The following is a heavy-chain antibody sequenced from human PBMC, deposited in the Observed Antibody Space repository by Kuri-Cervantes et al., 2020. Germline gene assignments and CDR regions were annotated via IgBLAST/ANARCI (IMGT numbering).Heavy chain of an antibody. CDR3: VRDGVREVLSAFDT. CDR2: ISSSSSTI. J-gene: IGHJ3*02. D-gene: IGHD2/OR15-2a*01. Sequence: GESLKISCAASGFTFSSYSMNWVRQAPGKGLEWVSYISSSSSTIYYADSVKGRFTISRDNAKNSLYLQMNSLRAEDTAAYYCVRDGVREVLSAFDTWGQGALVTVSS. V-gene: IGHV3-48*01. CDR1: GFTFSSYS.